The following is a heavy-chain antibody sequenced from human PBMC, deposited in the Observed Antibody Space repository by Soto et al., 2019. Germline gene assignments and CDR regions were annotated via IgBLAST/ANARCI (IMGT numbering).Heavy chain of an antibody. V-gene: IGHV4-31*03. CDR2: IYYSGST. CDR1: GGSISSGGHY. J-gene: IGHJ4*02. Sequence: QVQLQESGPGLVKPSQTLSLTCTVSGGSISSGGHYWSWIRQHPGKGLEWIGHIYYSGSTYYKPPLKSRVTISVDTSKNQFSLKVSSVTAADTAVYYCARVVVRGVNVDYWGQGTLVTVSS. D-gene: IGHD3-10*01. CDR3: ARVVVRGVNVDY.